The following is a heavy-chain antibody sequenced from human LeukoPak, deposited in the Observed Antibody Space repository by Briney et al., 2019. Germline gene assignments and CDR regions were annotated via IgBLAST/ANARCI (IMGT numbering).Heavy chain of an antibody. Sequence: PSETLSLTSAVYRGAFSGYYRSWIRQPPGKGLEWIGGINNSGSTNSNPSLKSRDTISVDTSKNQFSLKLSSVTAPNTAVYYCARDVNRNRVRGAKGGFDYWGERTLVTVPS. CDR3: ARDVNRNRVRGAKGGFDY. J-gene: IGHJ4*02. D-gene: IGHD3-10*01. CDR1: RGAFSGYY. V-gene: IGHV4-34*01. CDR2: INNSGST.